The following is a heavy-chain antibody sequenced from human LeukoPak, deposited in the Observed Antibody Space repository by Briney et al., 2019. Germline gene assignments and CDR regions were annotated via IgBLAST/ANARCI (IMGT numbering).Heavy chain of an antibody. V-gene: IGHV3-20*04. J-gene: IGHJ4*02. Sequence: GGSLRLSCAASGFTFDDYGMSWVRQAPGKGLEWVSGINWNGGSTVYADSVKGRFTISRDNAKNSLYLQMNSLRAEDTALYYCASFRGYSGYDTGYYFDYWGQGTLVTVSS. D-gene: IGHD5-12*01. CDR2: INWNGGST. CDR3: ASFRGYSGYDTGYYFDY. CDR1: GFTFDDYG.